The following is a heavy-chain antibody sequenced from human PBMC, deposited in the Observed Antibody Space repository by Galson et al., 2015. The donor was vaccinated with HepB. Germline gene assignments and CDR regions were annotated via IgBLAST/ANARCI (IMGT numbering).Heavy chain of an antibody. V-gene: IGHV1-46*01. CDR1: GYTFTSYY. CDR3: ACHIRFGDLPGYYYYGMDV. J-gene: IGHJ6*02. Sequence: SVKVSCKASGYTFTSYYMHWVRQAPGRGLEWMGIINPSGGSTSYAQKFQGRVTMTRDTSTSTVYMELSSLRSEDTAVYYCACHIRFGDLPGYYYYGMDVWGQGTTVTVSS. D-gene: IGHD3-10*01. CDR2: INPSGGST.